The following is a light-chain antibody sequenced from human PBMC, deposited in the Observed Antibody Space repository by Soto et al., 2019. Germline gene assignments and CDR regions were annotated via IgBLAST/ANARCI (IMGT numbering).Light chain of an antibody. CDR1: SSDVGAYDF. CDR2: EVS. Sequence: QSALTQPASVSGSPGQSIAISCTGTSSDVGAYDFVSWYQQHPDKAPKLLIYEVSNRPSGGSDRFSGSKSVNTAPLTISGLQADDEADYYCSSHTTITTRVFGTGTKVTVL. J-gene: IGLJ1*01. V-gene: IGLV2-14*03. CDR3: SSHTTITTRV.